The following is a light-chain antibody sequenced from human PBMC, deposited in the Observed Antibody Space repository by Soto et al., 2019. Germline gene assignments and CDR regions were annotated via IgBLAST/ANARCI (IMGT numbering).Light chain of an antibody. CDR2: AAS. CDR1: QGISSY. Sequence: DIPLTQSPSFLSASVGDRVTITCRASQGISSYLAWYQQKPGKAPKLLIYAASTLQSGVPSRFSGSGSGTEFTLTISSLQPEDFATYYCQQLNSYPPTPFGQGTRLEIK. CDR3: QQLNSYPPTP. J-gene: IGKJ5*01. V-gene: IGKV1-9*01.